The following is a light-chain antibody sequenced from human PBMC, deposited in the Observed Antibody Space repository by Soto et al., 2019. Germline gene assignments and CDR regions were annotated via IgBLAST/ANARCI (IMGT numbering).Light chain of an antibody. CDR3: QQYGISSRT. V-gene: IGKV3-20*01. J-gene: IGKJ1*01. CDR2: DAS. CDR1: ESVVSSY. Sequence: IVLTQSPGTLSLSPGERATLSCRATESVVSSYLAWYQLKPGQAPRLLIYDASSRATGIPDRFSGSGSGTDFTLTISRLEPEDFEVYYCQQYGISSRTLSQGTKVDI.